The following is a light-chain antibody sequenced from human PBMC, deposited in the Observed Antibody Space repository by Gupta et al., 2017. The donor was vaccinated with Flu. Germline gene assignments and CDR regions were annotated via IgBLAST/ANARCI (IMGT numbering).Light chain of an antibody. CDR3: GECDDRLRFEV. CDR1: SSDIGSNY. V-gene: IGLV1-47*02. Sequence: QSVLSQPPSASGTPGQRVTIACSGSSSDIGSNYVHWYQQLQGTAPKLLIDSNNQRPSGVKDRVAGSKSGNSASLDIWGLRSEDEAAYYGGECDDRLRFEVLGTGTKVTVL. CDR2: SNN. J-gene: IGLJ1*01.